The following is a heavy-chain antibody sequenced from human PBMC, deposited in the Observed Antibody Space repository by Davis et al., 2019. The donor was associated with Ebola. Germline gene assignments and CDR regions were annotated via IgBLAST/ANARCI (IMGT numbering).Heavy chain of an antibody. CDR3: ARGSGAWTLVN. D-gene: IGHD3/OR15-3a*01. V-gene: IGHV4-34*01. CDR2: INHSGST. J-gene: IGHJ4*02. Sequence: MPSETLSLTCAVYGGSFSGYYWSWIRQPPGKGLEWIGEINHSGSTNYNPSLKSRVTISVDTSKNQFSLNLTSVTAADTAVHYCARGSGAWTLVNWGQGTLVTVSS. CDR1: GGSFSGYY.